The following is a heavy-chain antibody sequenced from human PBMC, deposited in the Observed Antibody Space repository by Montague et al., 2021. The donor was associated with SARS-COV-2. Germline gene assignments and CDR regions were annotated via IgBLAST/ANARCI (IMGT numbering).Heavy chain of an antibody. D-gene: IGHD6-13*01. CDR1: GYIFISHW. V-gene: IGHV5-10-1*01. CDR2: IDPSDSYT. CDR3: ARRSYSSSWYDY. Sequence: QSGAEVKKPGESLRISCKVSGYIFISHWITWVRQMPGKGLEWMGRIDPSDSYTNYSPSSQGHVTISADKSISTAYLQWSSLKASDTAMYYCARRSYSSSWYDYWGQGTLVTVSS. J-gene: IGHJ4*02.